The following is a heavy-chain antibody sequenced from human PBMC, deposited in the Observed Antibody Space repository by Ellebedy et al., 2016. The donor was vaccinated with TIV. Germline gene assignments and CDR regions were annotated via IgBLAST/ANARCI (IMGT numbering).Heavy chain of an antibody. D-gene: IGHD2-2*02. V-gene: IGHV1-8*01. CDR3: ARGAHCSSTSCYTARYYYYYMDV. CDR2: MNPNSGNT. CDR1: GYTFTSYD. Sequence: ASVKVSXKASGYTFTSYDINWVRQATGQGLEWMGWMNPNSGNTGYAQKFQGRVTMTRNTSISTAYMELSSLRSEDTAVYYCARGAHCSSTSCYTARYYYYYMDVWGKGTTVTVSS. J-gene: IGHJ6*03.